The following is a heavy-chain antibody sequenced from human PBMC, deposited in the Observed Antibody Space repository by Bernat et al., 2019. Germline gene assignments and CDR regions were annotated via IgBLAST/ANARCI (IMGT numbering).Heavy chain of an antibody. V-gene: IGHV4-31*03. Sequence: QVQLQESGPGLVKPSQTLSLICTVPGGSISTGDYYWSCIRQHPGKGLARIGYIYYSGHTYYNPSLKSRVTISVDTSKNQFSLKLRSGTAADTAVYFCARVEGACVDFDIWGQGTIVTVSS. CDR1: GGSISTGDYY. CDR2: IYYSGHT. CDR3: ARVEGACVDFDI. J-gene: IGHJ3*02.